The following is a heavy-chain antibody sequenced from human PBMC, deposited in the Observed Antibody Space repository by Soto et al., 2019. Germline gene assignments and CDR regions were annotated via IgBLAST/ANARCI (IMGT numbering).Heavy chain of an antibody. CDR2: ISYDGSNK. D-gene: IGHD6-6*01. CDR1: GFTFSSYG. CDR3: AKDISSAARYYFDY. Sequence: QVQLVESGGGVVQPGRSLRLSCAASGFTFSSYGMHWVRQAPGKGLEWVAVISYDGSNKYYADSVKGRFTISRDNSKNTLYLQMYSLRAEETAVYYCAKDISSAARYYFDYWGQGTLVTVSS. V-gene: IGHV3-30*18. J-gene: IGHJ4*02.